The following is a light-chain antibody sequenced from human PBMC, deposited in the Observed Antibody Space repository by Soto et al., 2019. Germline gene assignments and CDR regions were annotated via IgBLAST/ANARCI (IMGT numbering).Light chain of an antibody. CDR3: MQALQTPLT. Sequence: DIVMTQSPLSLPVTPGEPASISCRSSQSLLHSNGYNCLDWYVQKPGQSPQLLIYFVSNRASGVPDRFSGSGSGTDFTLKISRVEAEDVGIYYCMQALQTPLTFGGGTKVEIK. CDR1: QSLLHSNGYNC. CDR2: FVS. V-gene: IGKV2-28*01. J-gene: IGKJ4*01.